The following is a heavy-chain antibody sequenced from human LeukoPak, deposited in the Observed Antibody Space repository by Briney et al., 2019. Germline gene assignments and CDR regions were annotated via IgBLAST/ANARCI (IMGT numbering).Heavy chain of an antibody. CDR1: GGSFSGYY. CDR2: INHSGST. Sequence: SETLSLTCAVYGGSFSGYYWSWIRQPPGKGLEWIGEINHSGSTNYNPSLKSRVTISVDTSKNQSSLKLSSVTAADTAVYYCATVLHPVLGTAANYYFDYWGQRTLVTVSS. D-gene: IGHD5-18*01. CDR3: ATVLHPVLGTAANYYFDY. V-gene: IGHV4-34*01. J-gene: IGHJ4*02.